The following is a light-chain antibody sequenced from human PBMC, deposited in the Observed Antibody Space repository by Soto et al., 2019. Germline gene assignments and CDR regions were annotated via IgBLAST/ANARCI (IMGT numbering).Light chain of an antibody. CDR3: QQATSFPPVRA. V-gene: IGKV1-12*01. J-gene: IGKJ4*01. Sequence: DIQMTQSPSSVYASVGDRVTITCRAHQRGVAWIVWYQQKPGKAPKALIYGGSLLQSGGPARFSGSGSGTDFTLTINNLQPEDFATYYCQQATSFPPVRAFGGGTKVDNK. CDR1: QRGVAW. CDR2: GGS.